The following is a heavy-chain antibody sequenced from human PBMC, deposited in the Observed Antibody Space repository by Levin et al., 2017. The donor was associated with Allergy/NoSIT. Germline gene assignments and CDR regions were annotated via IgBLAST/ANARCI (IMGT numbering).Heavy chain of an antibody. J-gene: IGHJ4*02. Sequence: GGSLRLSCAASGFTFSTYWMSWVLQAPGKGLEWVANIKTDGSAKFYVDSVKGRFTISRDNAKNSLYLQMNSLRAEDTAVYYCSRAEDYWGQGTLVTVSS. V-gene: IGHV3-7*01. CDR1: GFTFSTYW. CDR3: SRAEDY. CDR2: IKTDGSAK.